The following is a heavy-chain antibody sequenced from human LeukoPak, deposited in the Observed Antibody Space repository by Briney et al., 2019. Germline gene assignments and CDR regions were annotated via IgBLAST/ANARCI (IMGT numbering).Heavy chain of an antibody. CDR1: GFTFSSYA. CDR2: ISGSGGST. V-gene: IGHV3-23*01. CDR3: AASTTAYYDILTGYYNLHYYYMDV. J-gene: IGHJ6*03. Sequence: GGSLRLSCAASGFTFSSYAMSWVRQAPGKGLEWVSAISGSGGSTYYADSVKGRFTISRDNSKNTLYLQMNSLRAEDTAVYYCAASTTAYYDILTGYYNLHYYYMDVWGKGTTVTVSS. D-gene: IGHD3-9*01.